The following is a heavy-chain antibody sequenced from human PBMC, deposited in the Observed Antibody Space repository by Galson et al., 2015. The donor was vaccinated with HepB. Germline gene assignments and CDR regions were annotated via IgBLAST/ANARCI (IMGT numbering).Heavy chain of an antibody. Sequence: SLRLSCAASGFTFSSYGMHWVRQAPGKGLEWVAVISYDGSNKYYADSVKGRFTTSRDNSKNTLYLQMNSLRAEDTAVYYCAKVWWELADYFDYWGQGTLVTVSS. CDR3: AKVWWELADYFDY. V-gene: IGHV3-30*18. D-gene: IGHD2-15*01. CDR1: GFTFSSYG. CDR2: ISYDGSNK. J-gene: IGHJ4*02.